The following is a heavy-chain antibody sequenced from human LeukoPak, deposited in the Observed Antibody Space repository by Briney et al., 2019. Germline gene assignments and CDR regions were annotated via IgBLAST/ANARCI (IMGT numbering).Heavy chain of an antibody. D-gene: IGHD3-22*01. CDR1: GGSISSYY. CDR2: IYYSGST. Sequence: SETLSLTCTVSGGSISSYYWSWIRQPPGKGLEWIGYIYYSGSTNYNPSLKSRVTISVGTSKNQFSLKLSSVTAADTAVYYCARVAYDSSGYYQLTPPYYFDYWGQGTLVTVSS. V-gene: IGHV4-59*01. CDR3: ARVAYDSSGYYQLTPPYYFDY. J-gene: IGHJ4*02.